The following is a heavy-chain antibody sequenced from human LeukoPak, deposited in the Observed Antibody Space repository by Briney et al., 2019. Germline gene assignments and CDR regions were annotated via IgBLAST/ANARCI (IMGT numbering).Heavy chain of an antibody. CDR1: GFTFSTHA. J-gene: IGHJ4*02. CDR2: IWFDGKNT. D-gene: IGHD6-19*01. CDR3: TRDPPSSGWSFDY. V-gene: IGHV3-33*01. Sequence: GGSLRLSCAASGFTFSTHAMHWVRQAPAKGLEWVAMIWFDGKNTHYVDSVKGRFTISRDNSKNTVDLRMNSLRAEDTAVYYCTRDPPSSGWSFDYWGQGTLVTVSS.